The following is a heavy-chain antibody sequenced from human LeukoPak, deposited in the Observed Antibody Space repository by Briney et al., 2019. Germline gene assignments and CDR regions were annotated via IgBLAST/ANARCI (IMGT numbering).Heavy chain of an antibody. V-gene: IGHV3-23*01. D-gene: IGHD3-9*01. CDR1: GFTFSSYA. J-gene: IGHJ4*02. Sequence: GGSLRLSRATSGFTFSSYAMSWVRQAPGKGLEWVSGIGASGGSTYYADSVKGRFTISRDNSKNTLYLQMNRLRTEDTAVYYCAKAEGYDILTGLDYWGQGTLVTVSS. CDR2: IGASGGST. CDR3: AKAEGYDILTGLDY.